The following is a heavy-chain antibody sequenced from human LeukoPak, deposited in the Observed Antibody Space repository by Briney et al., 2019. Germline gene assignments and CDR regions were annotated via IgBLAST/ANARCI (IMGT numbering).Heavy chain of an antibody. V-gene: IGHV2-70*04. CDR2: IDWDDDK. CDR1: GFSLRTTAMR. Sequence: SGPTLVNPTQTLTLTCSFSGFSLRTTAMRVNGIRHTPGKALEWLALIDWDDDKFYSTSLKTRLNISKDTPKNQVVLAVTDMGPVDTSSYSYARIRSTSFHFDYWGRGTLVTVSS. CDR3: ARIRSTSFHFDY. J-gene: IGHJ4*02. D-gene: IGHD2-2*01.